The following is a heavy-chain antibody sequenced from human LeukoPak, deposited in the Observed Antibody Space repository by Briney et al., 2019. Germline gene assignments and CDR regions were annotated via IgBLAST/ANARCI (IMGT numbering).Heavy chain of an antibody. Sequence: GGSLRLSCAASGFTFSSYSMNWVRQAPGKGLEWVSYISSSSTIYYADSVKGRFTISRDNAKNSLYLQMNSLRADDTAVYYCAREAVMPVAPVKIGTSDRPLYEYYGLDVWGQGTTVTVS. CDR1: GFTFSSYS. CDR2: ISSSSTI. V-gene: IGHV3-48*04. CDR3: AREAVMPVAPVKIGTSDRPLYEYYGLDV. J-gene: IGHJ6*02. D-gene: IGHD1/OR15-1a*01.